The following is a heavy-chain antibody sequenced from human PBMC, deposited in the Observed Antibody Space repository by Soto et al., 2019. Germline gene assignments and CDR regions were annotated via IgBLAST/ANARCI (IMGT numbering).Heavy chain of an antibody. CDR3: ARDYDSSGDY. V-gene: IGHV4-30-2*01. Sequence: LSLTCDVSGDTISTGGYTWAWIRQPPGKALEWIGHTNHSGNNYYNPSLKRRVIISVDRSKNQFSLKMRYVTAADTAVYYCARDYDSSGDYWGQGTLVTVSS. CDR2: TNHSGNN. CDR1: GDTISTGGYT. D-gene: IGHD3-22*01. J-gene: IGHJ4*02.